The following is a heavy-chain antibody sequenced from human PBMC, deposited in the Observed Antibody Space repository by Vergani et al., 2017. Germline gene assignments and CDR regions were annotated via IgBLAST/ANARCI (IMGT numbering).Heavy chain of an antibody. D-gene: IGHD5-24*01. Sequence: EVQLLQSEGAVVQPGGSLRLSCVASGFTFSSHAMSWVRQGHGQGLEWVSSITNTGDSTHYADSVKGRFTISRDNSKNTLYLQMNSLRVEDTAVYYCGRGSNNYNGGQGTLVTVSS. J-gene: IGHJ4*02. CDR2: ITNTGDST. CDR3: GRGSNNYN. CDR1: GFTFSSHA. V-gene: IGHV3-23*01.